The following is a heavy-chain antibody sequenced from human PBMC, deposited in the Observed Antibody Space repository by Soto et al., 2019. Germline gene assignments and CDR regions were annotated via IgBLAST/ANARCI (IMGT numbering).Heavy chain of an antibody. CDR1: GFTFDDYA. CDR3: AKDSALSCSGGSCYPSY. V-gene: IGHV3-9*01. J-gene: IGHJ4*02. CDR2: ISWNSGSI. D-gene: IGHD2-15*01. Sequence: EVQLLESGGGLVQPGRSLRLSCAASGFTFDDYAMHWVRQAPGKGLEWVSGISWNSGSIGYADSVKGRFTISRDNAKNSLYLQMNSLRAEDTALYYCAKDSALSCSGGSCYPSYWGQGTLVTVSS.